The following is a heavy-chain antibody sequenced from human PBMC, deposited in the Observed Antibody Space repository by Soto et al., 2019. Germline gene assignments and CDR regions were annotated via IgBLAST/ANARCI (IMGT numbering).Heavy chain of an antibody. J-gene: IGHJ4*02. CDR2: IYHSGTS. D-gene: IGHD2-2*01. Sequence: PSDTLSLTCAVSGDSISSGGFSWSWIRQPPGKGLEWIGYIYHSGTSFYNPSLKSRVTISVDGSKNQFSLKVNSVTAADTAVYYCARGRLVPAVNFDYWGLGTLVTVSS. CDR3: ARGRLVPAVNFDY. V-gene: IGHV4-30-2*01. CDR1: GDSISSGGFS.